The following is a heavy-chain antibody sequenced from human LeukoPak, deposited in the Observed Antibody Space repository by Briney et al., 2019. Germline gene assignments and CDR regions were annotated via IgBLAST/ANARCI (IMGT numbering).Heavy chain of an antibody. Sequence: SETLSLTCAVYGGSFSGYYWNWIRQPPGKGLEWIGEINHSGSTNYNPSLKGRVTISVDTSKNQFSLKLSSVTAADTAVYYCARGRARMTRAYFDYWGQGTLVTVSS. V-gene: IGHV4-34*01. CDR2: INHSGST. CDR1: GGSFSGYY. J-gene: IGHJ4*02. CDR3: ARGRARMTRAYFDY. D-gene: IGHD5-12*01.